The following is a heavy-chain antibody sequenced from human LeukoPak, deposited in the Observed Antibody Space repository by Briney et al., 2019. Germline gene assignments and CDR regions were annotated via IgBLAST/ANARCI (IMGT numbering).Heavy chain of an antibody. D-gene: IGHD1-26*01. Sequence: SEILSLTCTVSGGSISSYYWSWIRQPPGKGLEWIAYIYNSEYTNYNPSLRSRASISVDMSKNLCSLRLSSVTAADTAVYYCARHAIYSGGYSFWFDPWGLGTLVTVSS. CDR2: IYNSEYT. J-gene: IGHJ5*02. CDR3: ARHAIYSGGYSFWFDP. V-gene: IGHV4-59*08. CDR1: GGSISSYY.